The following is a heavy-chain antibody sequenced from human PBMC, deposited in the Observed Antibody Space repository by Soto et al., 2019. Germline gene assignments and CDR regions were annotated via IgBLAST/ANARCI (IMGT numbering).Heavy chain of an antibody. Sequence: PSETLSLTCAVYGGSFSGYYWSWIRQPPGKGLEWIGEINHSGSTNYNPSLKSRVTISVDTSKNQFSLKLSSVTAADTAVYYCARGIGYSAQDYWGQGTLVTVSS. V-gene: IGHV4-34*01. D-gene: IGHD5-18*01. CDR2: INHSGST. J-gene: IGHJ4*02. CDR3: ARGIGYSAQDY. CDR1: GGSFSGYY.